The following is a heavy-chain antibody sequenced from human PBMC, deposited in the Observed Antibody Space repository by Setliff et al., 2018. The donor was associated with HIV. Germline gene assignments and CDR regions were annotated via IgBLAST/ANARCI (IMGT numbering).Heavy chain of an antibody. CDR1: GFTFSSYR. J-gene: IGHJ1*01. CDR2: IKTAASVT. Sequence: PGGSLRLSCAASGFTFSSYRMHWVRQTPGKGLVWVSRIKTAASVTSYADSVKGRFTISRDNAKNTLYLQMNSLRAEDTAVYYCARMYCSSTSYAPFFQYWGQGTLVTVSS. D-gene: IGHD2-2*01. V-gene: IGHV3-74*01. CDR3: ARMYCSSTSYAPFFQY.